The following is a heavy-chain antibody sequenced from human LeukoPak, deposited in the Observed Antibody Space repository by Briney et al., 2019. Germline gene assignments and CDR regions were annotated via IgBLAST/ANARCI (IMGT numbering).Heavy chain of an antibody. V-gene: IGHV4-39*01. CDR1: GVSISSSNSY. CDR3: ARQTGSGLFILP. J-gene: IGHJ4*02. D-gene: IGHD3/OR15-3a*01. Sequence: PSETLSLTSTVSGVSISSSNSYWGWIRQPPGKGLEWIVSIYYSGNTYYNASLKSQVSISIDTSKNQFSLRLTSVTAADTAVYYCARQTGSGLFILPGGQGTLVTVSS. CDR2: IYYSGNT.